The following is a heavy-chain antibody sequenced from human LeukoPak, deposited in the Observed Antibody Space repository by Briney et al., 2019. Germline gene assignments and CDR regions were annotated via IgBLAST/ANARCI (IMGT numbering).Heavy chain of an antibody. CDR2: ISGSSSHT. CDR3: AKEHDYTNAAPEWGFDS. V-gene: IGHV3-23*01. Sequence: GGSLRLSCAASGFTFSTYNMNWVRQAPGKGLEWVSGISGSSSHTKDADFVRGRFTIYRDNSRNTLFLQLNSLTAEDTAVYYCAKEHDYTNAAPEWGFDSWGQGSLVIVSS. CDR1: GFTFSTYN. D-gene: IGHD2-2*02. J-gene: IGHJ4*02.